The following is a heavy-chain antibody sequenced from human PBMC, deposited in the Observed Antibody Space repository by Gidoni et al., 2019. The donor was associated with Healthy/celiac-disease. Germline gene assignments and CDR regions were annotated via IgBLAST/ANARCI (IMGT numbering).Heavy chain of an antibody. J-gene: IGHJ4*02. D-gene: IGHD1-26*01. CDR3: ARAGAGSYFTHFDY. V-gene: IGHV4-59*01. CDR1: GGSISSYY. Sequence: QVQLQASGPGLVKPSETLSLTCTVSGGSISSYYWSWIRQPPGKGLEWIGYIYYSGSTNYNPSLKSRVTISVDTSKNQFSLKLSSVTAADTAVYYCARAGAGSYFTHFDYWGQGTLVTVSS. CDR2: IYYSGST.